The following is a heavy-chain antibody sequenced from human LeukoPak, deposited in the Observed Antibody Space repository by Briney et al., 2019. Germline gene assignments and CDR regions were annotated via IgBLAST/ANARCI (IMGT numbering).Heavy chain of an antibody. J-gene: IGHJ4*02. CDR3: ARGPYYDILTGYFG. CDR2: ISTSSSYI. V-gene: IGHV3-21*01. Sequence: GGSLRLSCVASGFTFSSYSMNWVRQAPGKGLEWVSSISTSSSYIYYADSVKGRFTISRDNAKNSLYLQMNSLRAEDTAVYYCARGPYYDILTGYFGWGQGTLATVSS. D-gene: IGHD3-9*01. CDR1: GFTFSSYS.